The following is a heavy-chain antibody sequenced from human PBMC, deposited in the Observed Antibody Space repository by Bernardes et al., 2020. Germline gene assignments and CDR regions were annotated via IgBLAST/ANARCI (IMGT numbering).Heavy chain of an antibody. J-gene: IGHJ4*02. D-gene: IGHD6-13*01. CDR2: ISSSSSYI. Sequence: GGSLRLSCAASGFTFSSYSMNWVRQAPGKGLEWVSSISSSSSYIYYADSVKGRFTISRDYAKNSLYLQMNSLRAEDTAVYYCARLTVKAAAGTCYWGQGTLVTVSS. CDR3: ARLTVKAAAGTCY. V-gene: IGHV3-21*01. CDR1: GFTFSSYS.